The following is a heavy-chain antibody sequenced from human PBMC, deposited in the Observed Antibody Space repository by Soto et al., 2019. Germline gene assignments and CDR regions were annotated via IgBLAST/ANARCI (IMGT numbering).Heavy chain of an antibody. CDR2: INHSGST. D-gene: IGHD6-19*01. CDR3: AKDLFSGWYPGYYFDY. Sequence: SETLSLTCAVYGGSFSGYYWSWIRQPPGKGLEWIGEINHSGSTNYNPSLKSRVTISVDTSKNQFSLKLSSVTAADTAVYYCAKDLFSGWYPGYYFDYWGQGTLVTVSS. CDR1: GGSFSGYY. V-gene: IGHV4-34*01. J-gene: IGHJ4*02.